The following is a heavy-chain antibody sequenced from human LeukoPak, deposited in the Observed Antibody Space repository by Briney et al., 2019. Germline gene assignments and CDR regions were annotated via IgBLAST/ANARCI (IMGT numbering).Heavy chain of an antibody. J-gene: IGHJ4*02. V-gene: IGHV3-64*01. CDR3: ARAVVVSRYLDY. Sequence: GESLKISCKGSGFTFRSYAMHWVRQAPGKGLEYVSAINSDGGTTYYAHSVKGRFTISRDNSKNTLYLQMGSLRPEDMGVYYCARAVVVSRYLDYWGPGTLVTVSS. CDR2: INSDGGTT. D-gene: IGHD2-21*01. CDR1: GFTFRSYA.